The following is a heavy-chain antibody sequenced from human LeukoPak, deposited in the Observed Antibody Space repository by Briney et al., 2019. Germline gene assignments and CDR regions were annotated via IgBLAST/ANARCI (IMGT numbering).Heavy chain of an antibody. Sequence: GGSLRLSCAASGSTFSSYSMNWVRQAPGKGLEWVSSISSSSSYIYYADSVKGRFTISRDNAKNSLYLQMNSLRAEDTAVYYCARGAMIVVVQPYQGAFDIWGQGTMVTVSS. D-gene: IGHD3-22*01. CDR1: GSTFSSYS. CDR2: ISSSSSYI. CDR3: ARGAMIVVVQPYQGAFDI. J-gene: IGHJ3*02. V-gene: IGHV3-21*01.